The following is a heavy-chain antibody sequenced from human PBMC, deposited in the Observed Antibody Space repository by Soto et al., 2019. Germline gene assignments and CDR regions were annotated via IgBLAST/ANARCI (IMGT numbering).Heavy chain of an antibody. V-gene: IGHV1-3*01. CDR1: GYTFTVYY. D-gene: IGHD1-26*01. CDR3: ARPGGQLPAYFDY. Sequence: ASVNFTCKASGYTFTVYYMHWVRQAPGQRLEWMGWINAGNGNTKYSQKFQGRVTITRDTSASTAYMELSSLRSEDTAVYYCARPGGQLPAYFDYWGQGTLVTVSS. CDR2: INAGNGNT. J-gene: IGHJ4*02.